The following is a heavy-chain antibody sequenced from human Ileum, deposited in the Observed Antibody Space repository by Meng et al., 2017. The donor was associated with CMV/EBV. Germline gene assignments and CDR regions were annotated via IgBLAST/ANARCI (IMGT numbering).Heavy chain of an antibody. V-gene: IGHV3-74*01. CDR2: ILNDGSGT. CDR1: GFTFRNYW. J-gene: IGHJ4*02. D-gene: IGHD2-15*01. Sequence: GESLKISCVASGFTFRNYWMHWVRQSPGKGLVWVSHILNDGSGTGYADSVKGRFTISRDNSKNTVYLQMNSLGPEDTAVYYCAKLKWWEQEGDYWGQGTLVTVSS. CDR3: AKLKWWEQEGDY.